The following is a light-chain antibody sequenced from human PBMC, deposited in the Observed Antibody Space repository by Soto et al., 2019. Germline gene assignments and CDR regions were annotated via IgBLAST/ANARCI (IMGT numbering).Light chain of an antibody. V-gene: IGLV4-69*01. Sequence: QPVLAQSPSASASLGASVKLTCTLTSGPSSYTIAWHQQQPGRGPRYLMKINSDGSHMKGDGIPARFSGSSSESERHLTISNVQSEDEADYYCQTWDSAIRVFGGGPKVTVL. CDR3: QTWDSAIRV. CDR2: INSDGSH. CDR1: SGPSSYT. J-gene: IGLJ2*01.